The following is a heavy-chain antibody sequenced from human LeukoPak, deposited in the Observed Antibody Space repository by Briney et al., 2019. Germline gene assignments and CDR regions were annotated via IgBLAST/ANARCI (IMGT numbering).Heavy chain of an antibody. CDR3: SRLTHSYYSDTSGYYPYYYMDV. Sequence: SETLSLTCTVSGDSMNRGSYFWGWIRQPPGKGLEWIGGIHYSGVTYYNPSLKSRVTISVDTSKNHFSLRLSSVTAADTAVYYCSRLTHSYYSDTSGYYPYYYMDVWGEGTTVAVSS. J-gene: IGHJ6*03. D-gene: IGHD3-22*01. CDR1: GDSMNRGSYF. CDR2: IHYSGVT. V-gene: IGHV4-39*02.